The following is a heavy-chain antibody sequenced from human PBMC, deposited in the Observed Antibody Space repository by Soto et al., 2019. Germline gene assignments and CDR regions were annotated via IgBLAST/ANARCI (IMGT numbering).Heavy chain of an antibody. Sequence: PGGSLRLSCAASGFTFSSYAMSWVRQAPGKGLEWVSAISGSGGSTYHADSVKGRFTISRDNSKNTLYLQMNSLRAEDTAVYYCATRPGGKYSSGSGYFDEWGQGTLVTVSS. CDR3: ATRPGGKYSSGSGYFDE. D-gene: IGHD6-19*01. CDR1: GFTFSSYA. J-gene: IGHJ4*02. V-gene: IGHV3-23*01. CDR2: ISGSGGST.